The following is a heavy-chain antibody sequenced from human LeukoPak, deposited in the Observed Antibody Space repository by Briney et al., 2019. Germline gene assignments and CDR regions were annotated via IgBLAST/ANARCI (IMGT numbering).Heavy chain of an antibody. CDR1: GFTFSTYA. Sequence: PGGSLRLSCAASGFTFSTYAMHWVRQAPGKGLEWVTIISYDGSNKYYADSVKGRFTISRDNSKNTLYLRMNSLRVDDTAVYYCAREGPLSGNYYGSMVIAYWGQGTLVTVSS. D-gene: IGHD3-10*01. V-gene: IGHV3-30-3*01. CDR2: ISYDGSNK. CDR3: AREGPLSGNYYGSMVIAY. J-gene: IGHJ4*02.